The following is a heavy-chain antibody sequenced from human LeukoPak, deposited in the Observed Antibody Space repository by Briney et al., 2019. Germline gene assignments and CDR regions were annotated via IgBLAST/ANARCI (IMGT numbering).Heavy chain of an antibody. CDR1: GFTFSSYD. V-gene: IGHV3-13*01. D-gene: IGHD5-24*01. Sequence: GGSLRLSCAASGFTFSSYDMHWVRQAAGKGVEWVSVITTVGDTYYPGSVKGRFTISRENAKNSLYLQMNSLRAGDTAVYYCARDGYNYGSLDYWGRGTLVTVSS. CDR3: ARDGYNYGSLDY. J-gene: IGHJ4*02. CDR2: ITTVGDT.